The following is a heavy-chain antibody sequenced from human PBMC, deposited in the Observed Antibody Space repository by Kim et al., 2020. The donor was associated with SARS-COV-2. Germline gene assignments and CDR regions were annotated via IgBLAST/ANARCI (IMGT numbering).Heavy chain of an antibody. CDR3: ARARITMIVVVKYFDY. D-gene: IGHD3-22*01. J-gene: IGHJ4*02. V-gene: IGHV4-31*01. Sequence: PSPKCQVTISVDTSKNQFSLKLSSVTAADTAVYYCARARITMIVVVKYFDYWGQGTLVTVSS.